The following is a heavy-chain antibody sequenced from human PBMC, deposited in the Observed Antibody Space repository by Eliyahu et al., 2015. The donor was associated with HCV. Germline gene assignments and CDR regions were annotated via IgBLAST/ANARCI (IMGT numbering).Heavy chain of an antibody. D-gene: IGHD3-16*01. CDR2: ISSSGSTI. J-gene: IGHJ4*02. CDR1: GFPFXXYY. V-gene: IGHV3-11*01. CDR3: ARDRSDYLGASYFDY. Sequence: QVQLVXSGGGLVXPGGSLRLXXAAXGFPFXXYYMSXXRQAPGKGLEWVSYISSSGSTIYYADSVKDRFTISRDNAKNSLYLQMNSLRAEDTAVYYCARDRSDYLGASYFDYWGQGTLVTVSS.